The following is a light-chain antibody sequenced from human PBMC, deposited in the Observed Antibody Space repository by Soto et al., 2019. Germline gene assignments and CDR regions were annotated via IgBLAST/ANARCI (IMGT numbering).Light chain of an antibody. CDR1: QGINTF. CDR2: GAS. J-gene: IGKJ2*01. CDR3: RKYDSAPYT. V-gene: IGKV1-27*01. Sequence: DIQMTQSPSSLSASVGDRVTITCRASQGINTFLAWYQQKAGKVPNLLIYGASNLQSGVPSRFSGSGSGTDFTLCISGLQRGDVATYYCRKYDSAPYTFGQGTKLEI.